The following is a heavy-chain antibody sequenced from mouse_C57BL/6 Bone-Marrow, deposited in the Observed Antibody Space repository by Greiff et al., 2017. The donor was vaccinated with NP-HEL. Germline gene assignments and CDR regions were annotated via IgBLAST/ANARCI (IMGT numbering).Heavy chain of an antibody. CDR3: ARGIYYYGSSQYYYAMDY. Sequence: EVTLQESGGGLVKPGGSLKLSCAASGFTFSSYAMSWVRQTPEKSLEWVATISDGGSYTYYPDNVKGRFTISRDNAKNNLYLQMSHLKSEDTAMYYCARGIYYYGSSQYYYAMDYWGQGTSVTVSS. J-gene: IGHJ4*01. CDR1: GFTFSSYA. V-gene: IGHV5-4*03. CDR2: ISDGGSYT. D-gene: IGHD1-1*01.